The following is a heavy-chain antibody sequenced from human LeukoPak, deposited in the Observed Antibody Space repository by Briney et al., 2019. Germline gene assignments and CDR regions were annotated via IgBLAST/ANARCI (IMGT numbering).Heavy chain of an antibody. D-gene: IGHD2-2*01. V-gene: IGHV4-4*07. CDR2: IYTSGST. J-gene: IGHJ5*02. CDR1: GGSISSYY. CDR3: AREEGYCSSTSCYSDWFYP. Sequence: SETLSLTCTVSGGSISSYYWSWIRQPGGKGLEWIGRIYTSGSTNYNPSLKSRVTMSVDTSKNQFSLKLSSVTAADTAVYYCAREEGYCSSTSCYSDWFYPWGQGTLVTVSS.